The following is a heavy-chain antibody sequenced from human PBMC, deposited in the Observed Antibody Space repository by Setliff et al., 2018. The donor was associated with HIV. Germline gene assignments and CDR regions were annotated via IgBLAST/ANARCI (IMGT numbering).Heavy chain of an antibody. D-gene: IGHD3-10*01. CDR3: ARNFGLSPSGKYYYYYGMDI. Sequence: ASVKVSCKASGYTFTGHYLHWVRQAPGQGLEWLGWVNPNSGDAIYAQNFQGRVTMTRDTSINAAYMELRGLGSDDTAVYYCARNFGLSPSGKYYYYYGMDIWGQGTTVTVSS. V-gene: IGHV1-2*02. CDR1: GYTFTGHY. CDR2: VNPNSGDA. J-gene: IGHJ6*02.